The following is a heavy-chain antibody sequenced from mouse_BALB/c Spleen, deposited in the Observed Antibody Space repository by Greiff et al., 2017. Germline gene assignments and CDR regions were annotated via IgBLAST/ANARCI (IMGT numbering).Heavy chain of an antibody. J-gene: IGHJ3*01. V-gene: IGHV5-6-5*01. CDR2: ISSGGST. Sequence: EVHLVESGGGLVQPGGSLKLSCAASGFTFSSYAMSWVRQTPEKRLEWVASISSGGSTYYPDSVKGRFTISRDNARNILYLQMSSLRSEDTAMYYCARGDFEAWFAYWGQGTLVTVSA. CDR1: GFTFSSYA. CDR3: ARGDFEAWFAY.